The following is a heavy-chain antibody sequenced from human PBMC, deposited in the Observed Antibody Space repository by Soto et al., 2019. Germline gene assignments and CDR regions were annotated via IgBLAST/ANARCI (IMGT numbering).Heavy chain of an antibody. V-gene: IGHV1-69*06. CDR1: GVTFSSYA. CDR3: ARLAAAGRPNFDY. Sequence: QVQLVQSGAEVKKPGSSVKVSCKASGVTFSSYAISWVRQAPGQGLEWLGGIIPIFGTANYAQKFQGRVTITADKSTSTAYMELSSLRSEDTAVYYGARLAAAGRPNFDYWGQGTLVTVSS. CDR2: IIPIFGTA. D-gene: IGHD6-13*01. J-gene: IGHJ4*02.